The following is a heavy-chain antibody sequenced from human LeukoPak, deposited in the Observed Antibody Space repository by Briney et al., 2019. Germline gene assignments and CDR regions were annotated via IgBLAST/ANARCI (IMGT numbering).Heavy chain of an antibody. Sequence: GGSLRLSCAASGFTFDDYAMHWVRQAPGKDLEWVSLITWDGGNTYYADSVKGRFTISRDNSKESLYLQMNSLRPKDTALYYCAKDGSHRPGYYYYYMDVWGKGTTVTVSS. J-gene: IGHJ6*03. D-gene: IGHD1-26*01. V-gene: IGHV3-43D*03. CDR3: AKDGSHRPGYYYYYMDV. CDR1: GFTFDDYA. CDR2: ITWDGGNT.